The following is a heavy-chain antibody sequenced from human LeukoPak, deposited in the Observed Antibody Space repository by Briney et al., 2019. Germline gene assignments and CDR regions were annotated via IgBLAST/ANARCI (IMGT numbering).Heavy chain of an antibody. CDR1: GFTFSNYA. CDR2: ISGSGGST. V-gene: IGHV3-23*01. J-gene: IGHJ4*02. D-gene: IGHD2-2*02. Sequence: GGSLRLPCAASGFTFSNYAMNWVRQPPGKGLEWVSTISGSGGSTYYADSAKGRFTISRDNSKNTLYLQMDSLRAEDTAVYYCAKVHCSSTSCYTGRWRAESINYWGQGTLVTVSS. CDR3: AKVHCSSTSCYTGRWRAESINY.